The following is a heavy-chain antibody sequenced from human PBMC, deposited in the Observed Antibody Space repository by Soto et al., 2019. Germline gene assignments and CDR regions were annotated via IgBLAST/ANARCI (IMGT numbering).Heavy chain of an antibody. CDR1: GFTFSSYA. Sequence: GGSLRLSCAASGFTFSSYAMSWVRQAPGKRLEWVSAISGSGGSTYYADSVKGRFTISRDNSKNTLYLQMNSLRAGDTAVYYCARGSTMVRGVILDAFDISGQGTMVTVSS. CDR3: ARGSTMVRGVILDAFDI. D-gene: IGHD3-10*01. J-gene: IGHJ3*02. CDR2: ISGSGGST. V-gene: IGHV3-23*01.